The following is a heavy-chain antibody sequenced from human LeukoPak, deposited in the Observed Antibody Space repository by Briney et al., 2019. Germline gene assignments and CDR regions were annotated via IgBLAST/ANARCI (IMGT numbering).Heavy chain of an antibody. V-gene: IGHV5-51*01. CDR3: ARRGVGATMLYSFDY. CDR1: GSSFTSYW. D-gene: IGHD1-26*01. J-gene: IGHJ4*02. Sequence: PGESLQISCQGSGSSFTSYWIGWVRQLPGKGLEWMGIIYPGDSDTRYSPSFQGQVTISADKSISTAYPQRSSLKASDTAMYYCARRGVGATMLYSFDYWGQGTLVTVSS. CDR2: IYPGDSDT.